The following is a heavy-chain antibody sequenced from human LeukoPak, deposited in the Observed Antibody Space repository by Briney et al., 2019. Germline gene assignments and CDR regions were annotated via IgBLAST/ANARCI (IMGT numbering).Heavy chain of an antibody. J-gene: IGHJ4*02. CDR2: ISGSGGST. CDR3: AKDQNDGSGSYSLDYFDY. V-gene: IGHV3-23*01. CDR1: GFTVSSNY. Sequence: GGSLRLSCAASGFTVSSNYMSWVRQAPGKGLEWVSAISGSGGSTYYADSVKGRFTISRDNSKNTLYLQMNSLRAEDTAVYYCAKDQNDGSGSYSLDYFDYWGQGTLVTVSS. D-gene: IGHD3-10*01.